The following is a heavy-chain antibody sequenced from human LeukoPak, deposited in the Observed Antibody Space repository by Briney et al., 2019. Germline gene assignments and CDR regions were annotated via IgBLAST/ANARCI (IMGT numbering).Heavy chain of an antibody. J-gene: IGHJ4*02. Sequence: PGGSLRLSCAASGFTFGDYSMNWVRQAPGKGLEWVSSISSSSSYIYYPDSVKGRFTISRDNAKNSLYLQMNSLRVEDTAVYYCARDSSSSDYWGQGTLVTVSS. CDR1: GFTFGDYS. D-gene: IGHD6-6*01. V-gene: IGHV3-21*01. CDR3: ARDSSSSDY. CDR2: ISSSSSYI.